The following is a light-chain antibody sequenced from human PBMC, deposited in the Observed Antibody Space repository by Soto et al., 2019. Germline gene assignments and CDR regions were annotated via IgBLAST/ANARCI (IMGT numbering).Light chain of an antibody. CDR3: QHRVSWPT. Sequence: EIVLTQSPATLSLSPGERATLSCRASQSVFNYLGWYQQKSGQAPRLLISDVSKRATGIPARFSGSGSGTDFTLTISGLEPEDFAVYYCQHRVSWPTFGGGTKVEMK. J-gene: IGKJ4*01. CDR1: QSVFNY. CDR2: DVS. V-gene: IGKV3-11*01.